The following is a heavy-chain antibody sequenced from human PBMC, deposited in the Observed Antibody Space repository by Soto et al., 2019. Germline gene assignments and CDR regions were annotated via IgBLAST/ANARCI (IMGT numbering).Heavy chain of an antibody. CDR2: INHLGSI. CDR3: ARGGISHWAYFYYMDV. CDR1: GGSLSDYF. V-gene: IGHV4-34*01. D-gene: IGHD2-21*01. Sequence: QVQLQQWGAGLLKPSETLSLTCVVSGGSLSDYFWSWIRQPPGKALEWIGEINHLGSINYNPSLKSRVTMSVDTSKNQFSLTLSSVTAADTATYCCARGGISHWAYFYYMDVWDRGTTVTVSS. J-gene: IGHJ6*03.